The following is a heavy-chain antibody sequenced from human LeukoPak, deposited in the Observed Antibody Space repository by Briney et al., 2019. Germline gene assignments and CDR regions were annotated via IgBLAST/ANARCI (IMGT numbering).Heavy chain of an antibody. Sequence: GGSLRLSCAASGFSVTSNYMSWVRQAPGKGLEWMAFIRYDGSNKYYADSVKGRFTISRDNSKNTLYLQMNSLRAEDTAVYYCARVTKSGYSGYGDAFDIWGQGTMVTVSS. CDR2: IRYDGSNK. D-gene: IGHD5-12*01. CDR3: ARVTKSGYSGYGDAFDI. V-gene: IGHV3-30*02. CDR1: GFSVTSNY. J-gene: IGHJ3*02.